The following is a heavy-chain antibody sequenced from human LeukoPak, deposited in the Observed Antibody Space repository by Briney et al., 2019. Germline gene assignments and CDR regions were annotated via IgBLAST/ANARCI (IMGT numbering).Heavy chain of an antibody. Sequence: GGSLRLSCAASGFTFSSYSMNWVRQAPGKGLEWVSSISSSSSYIYYADSVKGRFTISRDNAKNSLYLQMNSLRAEDTAVYYCARDRDLCCSGGSCYSSGPDYWGQGTLVTVSS. CDR2: ISSSSSYI. J-gene: IGHJ4*02. D-gene: IGHD2-15*01. V-gene: IGHV3-21*01. CDR1: GFTFSSYS. CDR3: ARDRDLCCSGGSCYSSGPDY.